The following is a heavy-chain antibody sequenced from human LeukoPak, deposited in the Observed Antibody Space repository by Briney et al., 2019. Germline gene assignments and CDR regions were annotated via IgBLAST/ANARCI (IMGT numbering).Heavy chain of an antibody. D-gene: IGHD6-13*01. Sequence: PSETLSLTCAVYGGSFSGYYWSWIRQPPGKGLEWIGEINHSGSTNYNPSLKSRVTISVDTSKNQFSLKLSSVTAADTAVYYCARGGIAAAGWWYYYMDVWGKGTTVTVSS. V-gene: IGHV4-34*01. CDR1: GGSFSGYY. J-gene: IGHJ6*03. CDR2: INHSGST. CDR3: ARGGIAAAGWWYYYMDV.